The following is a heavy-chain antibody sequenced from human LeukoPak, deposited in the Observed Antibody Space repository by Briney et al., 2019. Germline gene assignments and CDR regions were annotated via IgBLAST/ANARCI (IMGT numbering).Heavy chain of an antibody. CDR1: GFTFSSYS. J-gene: IGHJ4*02. V-gene: IGHV3-48*04. CDR2: ISSSSSTI. Sequence: GGSLRLSCAASGFTFSSYSMNWVRQAPGKGLEWVSYISSSSSTIYYADSVKGRFTISRDNAKNSLYLQMNSLRAEDTAVYYCASEARALNFDYWGQGTLVTVSS. CDR3: ASEARALNFDY.